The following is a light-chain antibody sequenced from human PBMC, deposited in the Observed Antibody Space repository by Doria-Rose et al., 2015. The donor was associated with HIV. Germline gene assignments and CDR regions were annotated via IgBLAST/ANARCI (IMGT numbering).Light chain of an antibody. J-gene: IGKJ3*01. CDR3: QQYYDTPS. CDR1: QSLLYTSKNY. V-gene: IGKV4-1*01. Sequence: DIRVTQSPESLGMSLGERATLNCKSNQSLLYTSKNYLAWYQQKPGQPPKLWIYWASTRQSGVPARFSGSGSGTDFTLTISSLEAEDVAVYYCQQYYDTPSFGPGTTVDIK. CDR2: WAS.